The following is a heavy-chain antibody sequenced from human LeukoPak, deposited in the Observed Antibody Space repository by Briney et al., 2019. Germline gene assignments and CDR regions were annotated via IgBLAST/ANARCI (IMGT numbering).Heavy chain of an antibody. D-gene: IGHD6-6*01. Sequence: GASVKVSCKASGFTFIDYYMHWVRQAPGQGLEWMGRINPRSGGTNYAQKFQDRVTMTRDTSISTAYMELSRLKFDDTAVFYCARGSISSGDWFDPWGQGTLVTLSS. J-gene: IGHJ5*02. CDR3: ARGSISSGDWFDP. CDR1: GFTFIDYY. V-gene: IGHV1-2*06. CDR2: INPRSGGT.